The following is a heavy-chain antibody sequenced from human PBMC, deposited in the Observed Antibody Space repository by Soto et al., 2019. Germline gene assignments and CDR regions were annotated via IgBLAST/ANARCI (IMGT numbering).Heavy chain of an antibody. D-gene: IGHD3-9*01. V-gene: IGHV4-59*08. Sequence: QVQLQESGPGLVKPSETLSLTCTVSGGSISSYYWSWIRQPPGKGLEWIGYIYYSGSTNYNPSLKSRVTISVDTSKNPFSLKLSSVTAADTAVYYCARHPPHYDILTNDWYFDLWGRGTLVTVSS. CDR1: GGSISSYY. J-gene: IGHJ2*01. CDR3: ARHPPHYDILTNDWYFDL. CDR2: IYYSGST.